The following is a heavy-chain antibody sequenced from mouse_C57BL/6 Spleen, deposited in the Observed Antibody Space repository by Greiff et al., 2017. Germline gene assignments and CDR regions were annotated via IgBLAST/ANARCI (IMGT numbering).Heavy chain of an antibody. D-gene: IGHD1-1*01. CDR2: INPYNGGT. J-gene: IGHJ4*01. V-gene: IGHV1-19*01. CDR1: GYTFTDYY. CDR3: ARRITTVVEGAMDY. Sequence: VQLQQSGPVLVKPGASVKMSCKASGYTFTDYYMNWVKQSHGKSLEWIGVINPYNGGTSYNQKFKGKATLTVDKSSSTAYMELNSLTSEDSAVYYCARRITTVVEGAMDYWGQGTSVTVSS.